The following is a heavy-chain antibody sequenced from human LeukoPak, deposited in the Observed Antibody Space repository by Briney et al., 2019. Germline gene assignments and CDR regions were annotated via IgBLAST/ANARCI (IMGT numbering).Heavy chain of an antibody. CDR2: IYYSGST. Sequence: TSETLSLTCTVSGGSISSSSYYWGWIRQPPGKGLEWIGSIYYSGSTYYNPSLKSRVTISVDTSKNQFSLKLSSVTAEDTAVYYCARHETDTVTFDYWGQGTLVTVSS. CDR3: ARHETDTVTFDY. CDR1: GGSISSSSYY. D-gene: IGHD4-11*01. J-gene: IGHJ4*02. V-gene: IGHV4-39*01.